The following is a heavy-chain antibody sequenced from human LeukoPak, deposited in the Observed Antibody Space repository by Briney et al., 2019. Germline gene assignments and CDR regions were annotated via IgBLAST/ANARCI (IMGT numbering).Heavy chain of an antibody. CDR3: ARGRSIAAALLTNRDPWTYYFDY. CDR2: INHSGST. J-gene: IGHJ4*02. V-gene: IGHV4-34*01. Sequence: SETLSLTCAVYGGSFSGYYWSWIRQPPGKGLEWIGEINHSGSTNYNPSLKSRVTISVDTSKNQFSLKLSSVTAADTAVYYCARGRSIAAALLTNRDPWTYYFDYWGQGTLVTVSS. D-gene: IGHD6-13*01. CDR1: GGSFSGYY.